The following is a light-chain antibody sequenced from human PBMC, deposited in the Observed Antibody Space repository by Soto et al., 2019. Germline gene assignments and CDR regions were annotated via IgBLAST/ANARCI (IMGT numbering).Light chain of an antibody. CDR2: GNS. V-gene: IGLV1-40*01. CDR3: QSYDSSLSGCV. J-gene: IGLJ3*02. CDR1: SSNIGAGYD. Sequence: QSVLTQPPSVSGAPGQRVTISCTGSSSNIGAGYDVHWYQQLPGTAPKLLLYGNSNRPSGVPDRFSGSKSGTSASLAITGLQAEDEADYYCQSYDSSLSGCVFGGGTKLTVL.